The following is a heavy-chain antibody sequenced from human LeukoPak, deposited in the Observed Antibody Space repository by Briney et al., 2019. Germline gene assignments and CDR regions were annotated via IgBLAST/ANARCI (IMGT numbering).Heavy chain of an antibody. V-gene: IGHV3-23*01. Sequence: GGSLRLSCAASEFTFSDCAMSWVRQAPGKGLEWVSGLNEDGTTTFYADSVQGRFIISRDNSQNIVYLQMSSLRAEDTAVYYCVKDYPRIGVTGTTSFFDYWGQGNLVTVSS. CDR3: VKDYPRIGVTGTTSFFDY. J-gene: IGHJ4*02. CDR2: LNEDGTTT. CDR1: EFTFSDCA. D-gene: IGHD1-7*01.